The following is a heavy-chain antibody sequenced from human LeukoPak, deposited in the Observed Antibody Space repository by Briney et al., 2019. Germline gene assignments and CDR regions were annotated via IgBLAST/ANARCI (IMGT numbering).Heavy chain of an antibody. V-gene: IGHV4-34*01. J-gene: IGHJ4*02. CDR3: ARGASGYNYGDY. CDR1: GGSFSGYY. Sequence: PSETLSLTCAVYGGSFSGYYWSWIRQPPGKGLEWIGEINHSGYTNYNPSLKSRVTISVDTSKNQFSLKLTSVTAADTAVYYCARGASGYNYGDYWGQGALATVSS. CDR2: INHSGYT. D-gene: IGHD5-12*01.